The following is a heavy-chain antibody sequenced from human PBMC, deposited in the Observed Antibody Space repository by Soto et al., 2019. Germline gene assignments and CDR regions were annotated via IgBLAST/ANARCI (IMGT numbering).Heavy chain of an antibody. Sequence: QVVQSGAEVRKPGASVKVSCKASGYSFTTYYIHWFRQAPGQGLEWMAIINPNGGTTNYAQKFQGRGTVTRDMSASTVYMELSSLRADDKAIYYCAAYCSGGGCPPGPWNWGRGTMVTVSS. J-gene: IGHJ3*01. CDR1: GYSFTTYY. D-gene: IGHD2-15*01. V-gene: IGHV1-46*03. CDR3: AAYCSGGGCPPGPWN. CDR2: INPNGGTT.